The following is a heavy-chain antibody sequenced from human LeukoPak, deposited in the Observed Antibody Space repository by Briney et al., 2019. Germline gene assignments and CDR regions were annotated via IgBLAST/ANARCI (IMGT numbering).Heavy chain of an antibody. CDR2: INTNTGNP. V-gene: IGHV7-4-1*01. D-gene: IGHD3-16*01. J-gene: IGHJ4*02. CDR3: AAWDLGDY. CDR1: GYTFTNSG. Sequence: ASVKVSCKGSGYTFTNSGMNWVRRAPGQGLEWMGWINTNTGNPTYAQDFTGRFVFSLDTSASTAYLQIDSLKAEDTAVYYCAAWDLGDYWGQGTLVTVSS.